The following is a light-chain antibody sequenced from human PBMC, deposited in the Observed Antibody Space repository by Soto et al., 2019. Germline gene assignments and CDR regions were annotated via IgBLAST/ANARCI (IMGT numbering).Light chain of an antibody. J-gene: IGKJ1*01. CDR2: WAS. CDR1: QSVLYSSNNKNY. V-gene: IGKV4-1*01. CDR3: QQYYSTPRT. Sequence: DIVMTQSPDSLAVSLSERATINCKSSQSVLYSSNNKNYLAWYQQKPGQPPKLLIYWASTRESGVPDRFSGSGSGTDFTLTISSLQAEDVAVYYCQQYYSTPRTFGQGTKVDNK.